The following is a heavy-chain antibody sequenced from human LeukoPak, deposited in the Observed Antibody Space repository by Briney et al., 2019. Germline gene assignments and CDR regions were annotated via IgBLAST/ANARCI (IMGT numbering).Heavy chain of an antibody. V-gene: IGHV3-49*04. Sequence: GGTLRLSCAASGFTFSSDSMNWVREAPGQGLGWVGFIRSTTYGGTTEYAASVKGRFTISRDDSKSIAYLQMNSLKTEDTAVYYCNRYSSGWYNTDYWGQGTLVTVSS. J-gene: IGHJ4*02. D-gene: IGHD6-19*01. CDR3: NRYSSGWYNTDY. CDR2: IRSTTYGGTT. CDR1: GFTFSSDS.